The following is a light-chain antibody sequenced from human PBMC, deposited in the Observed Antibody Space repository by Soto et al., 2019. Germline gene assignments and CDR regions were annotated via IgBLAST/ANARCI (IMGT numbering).Light chain of an antibody. V-gene: IGKV3D-15*01. CDR3: QQYNNWPKT. Sequence: ESVLTQSPGTLSLSPGERASLSCRASRSLSDNHLAWYQQRPGQAPRLLIYGSSSRAAGIPDRFRGSGSGTDFTLTISSLQSEDFAVYYCQQYNNWPKTFGPGTKVDIK. CDR1: RSLSDNH. CDR2: GSS. J-gene: IGKJ3*01.